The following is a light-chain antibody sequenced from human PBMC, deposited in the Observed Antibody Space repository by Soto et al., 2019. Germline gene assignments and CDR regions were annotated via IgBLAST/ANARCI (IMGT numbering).Light chain of an antibody. V-gene: IGKV1-39*01. CDR3: QQSYIQTLP. J-gene: IGKJ4*01. CDR2: AAS. Sequence: DIRVSNPPAALYLTLYYIGTLTCLASQSIAIYLNWFQQKPGKVPNLVIYAASSLQSGVPSRFSGSGSGTDFTLTISSLQPEDFTTYCCQQSYIQTLPFGGGTKVDIK. CDR1: QSIAIY.